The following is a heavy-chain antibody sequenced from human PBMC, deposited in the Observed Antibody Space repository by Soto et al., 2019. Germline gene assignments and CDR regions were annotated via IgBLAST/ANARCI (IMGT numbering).Heavy chain of an antibody. CDR3: ASSIVLRVYGGPGASYYFDY. CDR2: ISSSSRYV. V-gene: IGHV3-21*01. D-gene: IGHD2-8*01. CDR1: GLTVSSYS. J-gene: IGHJ4*02. Sequence: PGGSLRLSCAASGLTVSSYSMNWVRQAPGKGLEWVSSISSSSRYVYYADSVKGRFTIARDNAKNSLYLQMNSVRAEDTAVYYCASSIVLRVYGGPGASYYFDYWGQGTLVTVSS.